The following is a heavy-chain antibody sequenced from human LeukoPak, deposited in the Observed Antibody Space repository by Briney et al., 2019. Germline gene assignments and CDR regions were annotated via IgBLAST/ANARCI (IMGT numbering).Heavy chain of an antibody. J-gene: IGHJ4*02. Sequence: ASVKVSCKAARYTFNSYAMNWVRQAPGERLQWMGWINTNTGNPTYAQAFTGRFVFSLDTSVTTAYLQSSGLKADDTAVYCCTRGALMPECGGDCYSGVWECWGQGTLVSVSS. CDR3: TRGALMPECGGDCYSGVWEC. V-gene: IGHV7-4-1*02. CDR1: RYTFNSYA. CDR2: INTNTGNP. D-gene: IGHD2-21*02.